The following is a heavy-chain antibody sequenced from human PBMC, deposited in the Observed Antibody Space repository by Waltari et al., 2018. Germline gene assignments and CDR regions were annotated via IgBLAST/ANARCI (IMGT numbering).Heavy chain of an antibody. Sequence: QVQLVQSGAEVKKPGASVKVSCKASGYTFTSYDINWFRPATGQGLEWMGWMNPNSGNTGYAQKFQGRVTMTRNTSISTAYMELSSLRSEDTAVYYCARGLLTPQQLVLPDYWGQGTLVTVSS. CDR2: MNPNSGNT. CDR1: GYTFTSYD. CDR3: ARGLLTPQQLVLPDY. V-gene: IGHV1-8*01. J-gene: IGHJ4*02. D-gene: IGHD6-13*01.